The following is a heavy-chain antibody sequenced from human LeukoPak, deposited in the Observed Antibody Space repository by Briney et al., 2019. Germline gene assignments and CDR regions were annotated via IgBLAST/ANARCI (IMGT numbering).Heavy chain of an antibody. J-gene: IGHJ4*02. V-gene: IGHV4-34*01. CDR2: INRGGST. Sequence: PSETLSLTCAVYGGSFSGNYWTWIRQPPGKGLEWIGEINRGGSTNYNPSLKSRVTISVDTSKNQFSLKLSSVTAADTAVYYCARGYASGSYYTYWGQGTLVTVSS. CDR1: GGSFSGNY. D-gene: IGHD3-10*01. CDR3: ARGYASGSYYTY.